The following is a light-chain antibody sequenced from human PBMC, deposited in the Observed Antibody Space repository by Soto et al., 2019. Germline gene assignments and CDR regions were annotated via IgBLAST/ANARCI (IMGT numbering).Light chain of an antibody. V-gene: IGKV1-5*03. CDR3: QQYSSYCT. CDR1: QDLDKW. CDR2: KSS. Sequence: ILMSQSPSSLSASVGDRVTITCRASQDLDKWLAWYQQKPGKAPNLLIYKSSTLREGVPSRFSGCGSGTEYIPTISNLLLDDFGTYYCQQYSSYCTFGQGTMVESK. J-gene: IGKJ1*01.